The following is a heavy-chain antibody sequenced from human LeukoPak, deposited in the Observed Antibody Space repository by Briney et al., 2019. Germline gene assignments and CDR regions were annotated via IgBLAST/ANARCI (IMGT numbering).Heavy chain of an antibody. V-gene: IGHV3-21*01. J-gene: IGHJ4*02. CDR2: ISSSSSYI. Sequence: PGGSLRLSCAASGFTFSSYSMNWVRQAPGKGLEWVSFISSSSSYIYYADSVKGRFTISRDNAKNSLYLQMNSLRAEDTAIYYCATDYYVSGSYYRLFYWGQGTLVTVSS. CDR1: GFTFSSYS. CDR3: ATDYYVSGSYYRLFY. D-gene: IGHD3-10*01.